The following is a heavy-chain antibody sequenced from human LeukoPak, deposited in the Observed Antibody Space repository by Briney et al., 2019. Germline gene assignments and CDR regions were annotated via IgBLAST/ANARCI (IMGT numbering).Heavy chain of an antibody. Sequence: SETLSLTCTVSGGSISSSSYYWGWIRQPPGKGLEWIGSIYYSGSTYYNPSLKSRVTISVDTSKNQFSLKLSSVTAADTAVYYCARVASMVRGVIADYWGQGTLVTVSS. CDR1: GGSISSSSYY. V-gene: IGHV4-39*07. J-gene: IGHJ4*02. CDR3: ARVASMVRGVIADY. CDR2: IYYSGST. D-gene: IGHD3-10*01.